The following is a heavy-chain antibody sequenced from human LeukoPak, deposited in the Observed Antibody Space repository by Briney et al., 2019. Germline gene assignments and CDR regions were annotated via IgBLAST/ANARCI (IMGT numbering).Heavy chain of an antibody. Sequence: GGSLRLSCAASGFTFSNYAMSWVRQAPGKGLEWVANIKQDGSEKYYVDSVKGRFTISRDNAKNSLYLQMNSLRAKDTAVYYCARVHVDIVVVPAARFTYYYYMDVWGKGTTVTISS. CDR1: GFTFSNYA. V-gene: IGHV3-7*01. CDR2: IKQDGSEK. CDR3: ARVHVDIVVVPAARFTYYYYMDV. J-gene: IGHJ6*03. D-gene: IGHD2-2*01.